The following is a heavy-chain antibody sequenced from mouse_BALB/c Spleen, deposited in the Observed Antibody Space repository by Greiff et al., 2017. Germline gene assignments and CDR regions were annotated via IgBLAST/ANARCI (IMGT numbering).Heavy chain of an antibody. J-gene: IGHJ3*01. V-gene: IGHV1-69*02. Sequence: VQLQQPGAELVRPGASVKLSCKASGYTFTSYWINWVKQRPGQGLEWIGNIYPSDSYTNYNQKFKDKATLTVDKSSSTAYMQLSSPTSEDSAVYYCTRSGSSGYVPWFAYWGQGTLVTVSA. CDR3: TRSGSSGYVPWFAY. CDR2: IYPSDSYT. D-gene: IGHD3-1*01. CDR1: GYTFTSYW.